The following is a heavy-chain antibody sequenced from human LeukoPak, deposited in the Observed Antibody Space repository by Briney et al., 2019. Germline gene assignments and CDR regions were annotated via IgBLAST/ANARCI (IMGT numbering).Heavy chain of an antibody. V-gene: IGHV3-30*18. CDR1: GFTFSSYG. Sequence: PGRSLRLSCAASGFTFSSYGMHWVRQAPGKGLEWVAVISYDGSNKYYADSVNGRFTISRDNSKNTLYLQMNSLRAEDTAVYYCAKVWGGSMVRRGRYYYYGMDVWGKGTTVTVSS. CDR2: ISYDGSNK. D-gene: IGHD3-10*01. CDR3: AKVWGGSMVRRGRYYYYGMDV. J-gene: IGHJ6*04.